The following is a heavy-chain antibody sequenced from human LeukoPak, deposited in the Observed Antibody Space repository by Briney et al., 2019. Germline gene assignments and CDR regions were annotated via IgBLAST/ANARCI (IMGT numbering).Heavy chain of an antibody. CDR3: ASLKNYYDSSGYLVTDAFDI. D-gene: IGHD3-22*01. J-gene: IGHJ3*02. Sequence: GASVKVSCKASGYTFTTYNINWVRQAPGQGLEWMGWISGYNGNTNYAQKLQGRVTMTTDTSTSTAYMELRSLKSDDTAVYYCASLKNYYDSSGYLVTDAFDIWGQGTVVTVSS. V-gene: IGHV1-18*01. CDR2: ISGYNGNT. CDR1: GYTFTTYN.